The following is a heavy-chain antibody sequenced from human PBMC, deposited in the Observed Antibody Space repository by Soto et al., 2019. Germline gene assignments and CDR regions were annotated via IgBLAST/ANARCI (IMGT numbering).Heavy chain of an antibody. D-gene: IGHD5-18*01. CDR3: AKVPVSLGYSYGPDY. V-gene: IGHV4-4*07. J-gene: IGHJ4*02. Sequence: PSETLSLTCAVSGASIRSYHWSWIRQPAGKGLEWIGRMQHTGNTNYNPSLKSRVTMSVDTSKNQISLKMTSVTAEDTAVYYCAKVPVSLGYSYGPDYWGQGTLVTVSS. CDR1: GASIRSYH. CDR2: MQHTGNT.